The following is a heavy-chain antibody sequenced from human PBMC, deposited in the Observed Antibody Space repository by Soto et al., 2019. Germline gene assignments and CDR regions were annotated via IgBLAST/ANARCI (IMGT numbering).Heavy chain of an antibody. CDR3: AKNFGGPYRYRSGGSCYGHYVPYYYGMDV. Sequence: GGSLRLSCAASGFTFSSYAMSWVRQAPGKGLEWVSAISGSGGSTYYADSVKGRFTISRDNSKNTLYLQMNSLRAEDTAVYYCAKNFGGPYRYRSGGSCYGHYVPYYYGMDVWGQGTTVTVSS. J-gene: IGHJ6*02. CDR2: ISGSGGST. CDR1: GFTFSSYA. D-gene: IGHD2-15*01. V-gene: IGHV3-23*01.